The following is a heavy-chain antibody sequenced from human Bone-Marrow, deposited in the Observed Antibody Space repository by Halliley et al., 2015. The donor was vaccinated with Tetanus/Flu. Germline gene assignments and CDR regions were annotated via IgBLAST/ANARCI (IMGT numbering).Heavy chain of an antibody. CDR2: LHPGDPDT. CDR3: ARIRFLEWHLDY. Sequence: WMGTLHPGDPDTRYSPSFQGQVTISADKSISPAYLQWSSLKASDTAMYYCARIRFLEWHLDYWGQGTLVTVSS. D-gene: IGHD3-3*01. V-gene: IGHV5-51*01. J-gene: IGHJ4*02.